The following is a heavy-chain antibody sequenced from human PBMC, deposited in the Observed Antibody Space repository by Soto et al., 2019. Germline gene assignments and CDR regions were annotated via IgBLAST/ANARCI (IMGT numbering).Heavy chain of an antibody. J-gene: IGHJ4*02. CDR2: ISYDGSNK. CDR3: AKMSATLLKPPLTLPRSPLSY. D-gene: IGHD2-15*01. CDR1: GFTFSSYG. V-gene: IGHV3-30*18. Sequence: GGSLRLSCAASGFTFSSYGMHWVRQAPGKGLEWVAVISYDGSNKYYADSVKGRFTISRDNSKNTLYLQMNSLRAEDTAVYYCAKMSATLLKPPLTLPRSPLSYWGQGTLVTVSS.